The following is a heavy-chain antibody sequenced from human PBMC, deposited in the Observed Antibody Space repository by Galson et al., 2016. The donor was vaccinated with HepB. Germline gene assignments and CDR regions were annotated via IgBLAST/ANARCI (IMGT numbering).Heavy chain of an antibody. V-gene: IGHV4-59*01. Sequence: SETLSLTCTVSGGSIFSYNWGWIRQSPGKGLEWIGYIYDNGSPHNNPSLRSRVTISIDTSKKQLSLQMTSVTAADTAVYYCVRFGGPNFYGVDVWGQGTTVTVS. CDR3: VRFGGPNFYGVDV. CDR2: IYDNGSP. D-gene: IGHD4-23*01. J-gene: IGHJ6*02. CDR1: GGSIFSYN.